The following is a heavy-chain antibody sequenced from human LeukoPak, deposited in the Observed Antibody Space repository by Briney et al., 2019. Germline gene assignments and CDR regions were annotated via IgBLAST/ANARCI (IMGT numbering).Heavy chain of an antibody. J-gene: IGHJ3*02. CDR3: ARDIVGATGDAFDI. Sequence: PGGSLRLSCAASGFTFSSYAMSWVRQAPGKGLEWVSAISGSGGSTYYADSVRGRFTISRDNARNSLYLQMNSLRAEDTAVYYCARDIVGATGDAFDIWSQGTMVTVSS. V-gene: IGHV3-23*01. CDR1: GFTFSSYA. CDR2: ISGSGGST. D-gene: IGHD1-26*01.